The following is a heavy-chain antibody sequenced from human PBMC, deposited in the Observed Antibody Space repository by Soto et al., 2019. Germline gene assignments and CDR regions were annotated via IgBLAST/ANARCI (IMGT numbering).Heavy chain of an antibody. V-gene: IGHV5-10-1*01. CDR1: GYTFSGHW. D-gene: IGHD6-19*01. Sequence: EASLKISCSTSGYTFSGHWISWVRQVPGRGLQWMGNIDPSDTYINYNPAFRGHVTFSVDKSSSIAYLHWSSLGPSDTAIYYGARHGAAIWLCYWGQGTLVTVSS. J-gene: IGHJ4*02. CDR2: IDPSDTYI. CDR3: ARHGAAIWLCY.